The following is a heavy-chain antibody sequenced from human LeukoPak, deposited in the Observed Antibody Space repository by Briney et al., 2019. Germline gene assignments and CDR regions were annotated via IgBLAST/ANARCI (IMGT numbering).Heavy chain of an antibody. Sequence: GRSLRLSCAASGFTFSSYWMHWVRQAPGKGLVWVSRISGDGGVTSYADSVKGRFTISRDNAKNTLYLQMNSLRAEDTAVYYCARDSSWLSYWGQGTLLTVSS. CDR2: ISGDGGVT. CDR3: ARDSSWLSY. V-gene: IGHV3-74*01. D-gene: IGHD3-16*02. CDR1: GFTFSSYW. J-gene: IGHJ4*02.